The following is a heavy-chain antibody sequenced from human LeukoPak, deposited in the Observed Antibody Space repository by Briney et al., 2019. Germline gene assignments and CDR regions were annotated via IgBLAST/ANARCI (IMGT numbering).Heavy chain of an antibody. CDR3: ARDRKEVLWFGELYDY. CDR1: GFTFSSYW. V-gene: IGHV3-7*01. J-gene: IGHJ4*02. CDR2: IKQDGSEK. Sequence: GGSLRLSCAASGFTFSSYWMSWVRQAPGKGLEWVANIKQDGSEKYYVDSVKGRSTISRDNAKNSLYLQMNSLRAEDTAVYYCARDRKEVLWFGELYDYWGQGTLVTVSS. D-gene: IGHD3-10*01.